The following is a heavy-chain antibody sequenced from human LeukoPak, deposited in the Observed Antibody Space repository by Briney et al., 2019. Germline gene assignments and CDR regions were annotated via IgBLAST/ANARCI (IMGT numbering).Heavy chain of an antibody. Sequence: ASVKVSCKASGYTFTGYYLHWVRQAPGQGLEWMGWILPSSGGPYYAQKFQGRITMSRDTSISTAYMELSSLTSDDTAVYYCVRKGEKYGDYDYWGQRALVTVSS. CDR3: VRKGEKYGDYDY. CDR1: GYTFTGYY. J-gene: IGHJ4*02. V-gene: IGHV1-2*02. CDR2: ILPSSGGP. D-gene: IGHD4-17*01.